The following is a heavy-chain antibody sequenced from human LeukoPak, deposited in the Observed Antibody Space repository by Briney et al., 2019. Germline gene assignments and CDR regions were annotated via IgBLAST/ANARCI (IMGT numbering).Heavy chain of an antibody. V-gene: IGHV3-48*02. J-gene: IGHJ4*02. CDR1: GFIFSSYS. Sequence: SGGSLRLSCAASGFIFSSYSMNRVRQAPGKGLEWVSYISSSGSTIYYADSVRGRFTISRDNAKNSLYLQMNSLRDEDTAVYYCAREKIFGVVNAIDYWGQGTLVTVSS. CDR3: AREKIFGVVNAIDY. D-gene: IGHD3-3*01. CDR2: ISSSGSTI.